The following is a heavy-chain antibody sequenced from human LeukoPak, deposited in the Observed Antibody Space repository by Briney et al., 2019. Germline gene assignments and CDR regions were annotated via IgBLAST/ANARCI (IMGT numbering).Heavy chain of an antibody. D-gene: IGHD6-19*01. CDR1: GGSFSGYY. V-gene: IGHV4-4*07. J-gene: IGHJ3*02. Sequence: SETLSLTCAVYGGSFSGYYWSWIRQPAGKGLEWIGRIYTSGSTNYNPSLKSRVTMSVDTSKNQFSLKLSSVTAADTAVYYCARDSSGWYGNDAFDIWGQGTMVTVSS. CDR3: ARDSSGWYGNDAFDI. CDR2: IYTSGST.